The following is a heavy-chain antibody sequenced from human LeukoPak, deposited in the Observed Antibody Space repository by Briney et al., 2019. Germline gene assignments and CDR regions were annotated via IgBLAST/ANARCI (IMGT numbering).Heavy chain of an antibody. CDR3: AVVGTVDY. CDR2: INHSGST. Sequence: SETLSLTCAVYGGSFSGYYWSWIRQPPGKGLEWIGEINHSGSTNYNPSLKSRVTISVDTSKKQVSLKLTSVTAADTAMYYCAVVGTVDYWGQGTLVTVSS. J-gene: IGHJ4*02. CDR1: GGSFSGYY. V-gene: IGHV4-34*01. D-gene: IGHD7-27*01.